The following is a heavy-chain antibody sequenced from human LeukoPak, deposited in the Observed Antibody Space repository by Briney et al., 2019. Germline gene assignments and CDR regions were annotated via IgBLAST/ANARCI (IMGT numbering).Heavy chain of an antibody. CDR3: TRGYSSTWYEDN. CDR1: GGSFSTGGYY. CDR2: IYYSRNT. D-gene: IGHD6-13*01. J-gene: IGHJ4*02. V-gene: IGHV4-31*03. Sequence: TLSLICTVSGGSFSTGGYYWGRVRQHPGKGLEWIGYIYYSRNTYHNPSLKSRVTISIDTSKNQFSLKLSSVTAADTAVYYCTRGYSSTWYEDNWGQGTLVTVSS.